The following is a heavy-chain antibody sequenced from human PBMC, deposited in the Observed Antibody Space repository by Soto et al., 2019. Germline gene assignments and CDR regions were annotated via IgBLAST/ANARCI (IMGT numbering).Heavy chain of an antibody. V-gene: IGHV1-3*01. CDR1: GYTFTSYA. Sequence: GASVKVSCKASGYTFTSYAIHWVRQARGQRLEWMGWINAGNGNTKYSQKFQGRVTITRDTSASTAYMELSSLRSEDTAVYYCARDHIVATMVGAFDIWGQGTMVTVSS. J-gene: IGHJ3*02. CDR3: ARDHIVATMVGAFDI. CDR2: INAGNGNT. D-gene: IGHD5-12*01.